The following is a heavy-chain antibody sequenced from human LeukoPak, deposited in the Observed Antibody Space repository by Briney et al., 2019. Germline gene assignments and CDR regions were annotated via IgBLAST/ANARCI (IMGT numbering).Heavy chain of an antibody. V-gene: IGHV3-23*01. CDR3: AKDLRPYGDYVPRYYYYGMDV. CDR2: ISGSGGST. Sequence: GGSLRLSCAASGFTFSRYAMSWVRQAPGKGLEWVSAISGSGGSTYYADSVKGRFTISRDNSKNTLYLQMNSLRAEDTAVYYCAKDLRPYGDYVPRYYYYGMDVWGQGTTVTVSS. D-gene: IGHD4-17*01. J-gene: IGHJ6*02. CDR1: GFTFSRYA.